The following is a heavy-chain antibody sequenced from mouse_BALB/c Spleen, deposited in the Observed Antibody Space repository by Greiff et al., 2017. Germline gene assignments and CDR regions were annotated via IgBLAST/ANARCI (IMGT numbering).Heavy chain of an antibody. CDR2: ILPGSGST. Sequence: VQLQQSGAELMKPGASVKISCKATGYTFSSYWIEWVKQRPGHGLEWIGEILPGSGSTNYNEKFKGKATFTADTSSNTAYMQLSSLTSEDSAVYKCARLLRRSYWYVDVWGAGTTVTVSS. CDR1: GYTFSSYW. CDR3: ARLLRRSYWYVDV. V-gene: IGHV1-9*01. J-gene: IGHJ1*01. D-gene: IGHD2-3*01.